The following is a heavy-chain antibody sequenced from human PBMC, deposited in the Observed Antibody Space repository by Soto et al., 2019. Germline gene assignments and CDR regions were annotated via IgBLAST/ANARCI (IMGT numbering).Heavy chain of an antibody. V-gene: IGHV4-39*01. CDR1: GGSISSSSYY. CDR3: ARSVVVVPAAMGGYYYMDV. D-gene: IGHD2-2*01. Sequence: TLSLTCTVSGGSISSSSYYWGWIRQPPGKGLEWIGSIYYSGSTNYNPSLKSRVTISVDTSKNQFSLKLCSVTAADTAVYYCARSVVVVPAAMGGYYYMDVWGKGTTVTVSS. J-gene: IGHJ6*03. CDR2: IYYSGST.